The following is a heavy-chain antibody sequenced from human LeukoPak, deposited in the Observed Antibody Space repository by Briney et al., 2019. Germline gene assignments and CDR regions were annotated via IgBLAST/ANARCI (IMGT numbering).Heavy chain of an antibody. CDR3: AREHEQQLASDY. D-gene: IGHD6-13*01. CDR1: GFTFSSYA. Sequence: GGSLRLPCAASGFTFSSYAMHWVRQAPGKGLEWVAVISYDGSNKYYADSVKGRFTISRDNSKNTLYLQMNSLRAEDTAVYYCAREHEQQLASDYWGQGTLVTVSS. CDR2: ISYDGSNK. J-gene: IGHJ4*02. V-gene: IGHV3-30-3*01.